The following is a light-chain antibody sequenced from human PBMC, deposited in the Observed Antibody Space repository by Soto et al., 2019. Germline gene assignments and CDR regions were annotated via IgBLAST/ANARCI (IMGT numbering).Light chain of an antibody. CDR3: XXYNSAPRT. Sequence: DIQMTQSPSSLSASVGDRVTITCRAXXGXXXXLAWYQQKPGKVPKLLIYAASTLQXXVPSRFSGSGSGTDXXXXXXXXXXEDVATYYCXXYNSAPRTFGQGTKVEIK. V-gene: IGKV1-27*01. CDR2: AAS. CDR1: XGXXXX. J-gene: IGKJ1*01.